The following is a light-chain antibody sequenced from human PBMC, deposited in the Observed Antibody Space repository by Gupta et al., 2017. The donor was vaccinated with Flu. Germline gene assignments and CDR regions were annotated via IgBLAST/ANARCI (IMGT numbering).Light chain of an antibody. J-gene: IGLJ1*01. Sequence: QSVLTQPPSVSGAPGQRVTISCTGSSSNIGAGYDVHWYQQHPGTAPKLLIYGNSNRPSGGPDRFSGSNSGTSASLAITGLQAEDEADYYCQFHDSSRRGIYVCGTGTKVTVL. CDR3: QFHDSSRRGIYV. CDR1: SSNIGAGYD. CDR2: GNS. V-gene: IGLV1-40*01.